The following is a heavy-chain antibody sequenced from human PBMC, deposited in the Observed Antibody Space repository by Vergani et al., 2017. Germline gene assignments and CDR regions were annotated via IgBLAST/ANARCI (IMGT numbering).Heavy chain of an antibody. D-gene: IGHD6-6*01. V-gene: IGHV1-18*04. CDR3: ARGEEYSSSSDPLFDD. CDR1: GYTFTSYG. CDR2: TSAYNGNT. Sequence: QVQLVQSGAEVKKPGASVKVSCKASGYTFTSYGISWVRQAPGQGLEWMGWTSAYNGNTNYAQKLQGRVTMTTDTSTSPAYMELRSLRSDDPAVYYCARGEEYSSSSDPLFDDWGQGTLVTVSS. J-gene: IGHJ4*02.